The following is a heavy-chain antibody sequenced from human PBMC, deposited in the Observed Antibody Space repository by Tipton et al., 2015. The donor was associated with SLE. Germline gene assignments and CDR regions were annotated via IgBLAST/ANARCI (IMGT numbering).Heavy chain of an antibody. CDR2: INPNSGGT. D-gene: IGHD3-16*02. CDR1: GYTFTGYY. J-gene: IGHJ3*02. CDR3: ARERYDYIWGSYRHDAFDI. Sequence: QLVQSGAEVKKPGASVKASCKASGYTFTGYYMHWVRQAPGQGLEWMGWINPNSGGTNYAQKFQGRVTMTRDTSISTAYMELSRLRSDDTAVHYCARERYDYIWGSYRHDAFDIWGQGTMVTVSS. V-gene: IGHV1-2*02.